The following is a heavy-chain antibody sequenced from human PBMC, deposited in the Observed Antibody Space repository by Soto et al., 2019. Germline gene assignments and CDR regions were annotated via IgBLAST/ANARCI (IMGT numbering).Heavy chain of an antibody. J-gene: IGHJ6*02. D-gene: IGHD6-13*01. CDR1: GGTFSSYA. Sequence: SVKVSCKASGGTFSSYAISWVRQAPGQGLEWMGGIIPIFGTANYAQKFQGRVTITADESTSTAYMELSSLRSEDTAVYYCARDSSKPIAAASYYYYYGMDVWGQGTTVTVSS. CDR3: ARDSSKPIAAASYYYYYGMDV. V-gene: IGHV1-69*13. CDR2: IIPIFGTA.